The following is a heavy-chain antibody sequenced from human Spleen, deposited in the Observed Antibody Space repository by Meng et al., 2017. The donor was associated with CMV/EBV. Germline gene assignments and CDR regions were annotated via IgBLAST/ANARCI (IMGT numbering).Heavy chain of an antibody. V-gene: IGHV4-34*01. J-gene: IGHJ4*02. CDR2: VKHSGST. CDR3: ARGRLGYCGSTSGYSRFDN. D-gene: IGHD2-2*01. Sequence: SCSGYKWTWIRQTQEKGGEGMEEVKHSGSTSYNPSLEGRVIMSVDTSKKEFSLRLSSVTAADTAVYYCARGRLGYCGSTSGYSRFDNWGQGTLVTVSS. CDR1: SCSGYK.